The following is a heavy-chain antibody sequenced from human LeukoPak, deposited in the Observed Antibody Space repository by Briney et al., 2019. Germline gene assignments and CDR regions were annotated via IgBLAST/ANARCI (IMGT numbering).Heavy chain of an antibody. J-gene: IGHJ4*02. D-gene: IGHD3-3*01. CDR1: GGSFSGYY. CDR2: INHSGST. CDR3: ASSPIYYDFWSGYSSRPFDY. V-gene: IGHV4-34*01. Sequence: SGTLSLTCAVYGGSFSGYYWSWIRQPPGKGLEWIGEINHSGSTNYNPSLKSRVTISVDTSKNQFSLKLSSVTAADTAVYYCASSPIYYDFWSGYSSRPFDYWGQGTLVTVSS.